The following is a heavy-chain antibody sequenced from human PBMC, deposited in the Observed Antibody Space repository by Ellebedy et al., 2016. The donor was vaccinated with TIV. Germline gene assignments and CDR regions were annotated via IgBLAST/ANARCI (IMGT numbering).Heavy chain of an antibody. J-gene: IGHJ4*02. CDR3: AIGSSSGFNYDRVGFQY. V-gene: IGHV3-23*01. CDR1: GFTFSNYA. D-gene: IGHD3-22*01. CDR2: ITGRSSSI. Sequence: GGSLRLSCAGSGFTFSNYAITWVRQAPGKGLEWVSTITGRSSSIYYADSVQGRFTITRDNSKNTLFLQMNRLRVDDTAVYYCAIGSSSGFNYDRVGFQYWGQGTLVTVSS.